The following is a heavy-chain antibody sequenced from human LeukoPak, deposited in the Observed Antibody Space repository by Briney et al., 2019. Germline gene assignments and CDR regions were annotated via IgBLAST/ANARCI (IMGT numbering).Heavy chain of an antibody. CDR2: IWYDGSSR. D-gene: IGHD5-24*01. J-gene: IGHJ4*02. CDR1: RFTFSNYG. Sequence: GGSLRPSCAASRFTFSNYGMHWVRQAPGKGLEWVAVIWYDGSSRYYADSVKGRFTISRDNSKNTLYLQMNSLRAEDTAVYYCARDRRSGTFEYWGQGTLVTVSS. CDR3: ARDRRSGTFEY. V-gene: IGHV3-33*01.